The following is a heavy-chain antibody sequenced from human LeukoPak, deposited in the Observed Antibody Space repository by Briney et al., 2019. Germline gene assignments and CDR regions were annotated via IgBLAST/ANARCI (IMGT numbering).Heavy chain of an antibody. V-gene: IGHV4-34*01. Sequence: SEILSLTCAVYGGSFSGYYWSWTRQPPGKGLEWIGEINHSGSTNYNPSLKSRVTISVDTSKNQFSLKLSSVTAADTAVYYCARGHRYYGMDVWGQGTTVTVSS. CDR3: ARGHRYYGMDV. CDR1: GGSFSGYY. CDR2: INHSGST. J-gene: IGHJ6*02.